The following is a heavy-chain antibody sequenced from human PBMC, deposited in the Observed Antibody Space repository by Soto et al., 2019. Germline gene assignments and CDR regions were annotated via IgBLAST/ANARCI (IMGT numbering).Heavy chain of an antibody. D-gene: IGHD3-9*01. Sequence: PSETLSLTCTVSGASISSSSYYWGWIRQPPGKGLEWIGSMYYDEATYYNPSLKSRLTTSVDLSKNHFSLILTSVTAADTAVYYCESSSGYWVPFDSWGQGTLVTVSS. CDR3: ESSSGYWVPFDS. J-gene: IGHJ5*01. V-gene: IGHV4-39*02. CDR2: MYYDEAT. CDR1: GASISSSSYY.